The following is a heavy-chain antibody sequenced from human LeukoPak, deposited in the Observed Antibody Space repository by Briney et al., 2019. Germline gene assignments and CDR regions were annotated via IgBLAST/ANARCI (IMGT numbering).Heavy chain of an antibody. CDR1: GYTFTDYY. CDR3: VRTPPNWGFDY. Sequence: ASVKVSCKASGYTFTDYYLHWVRQAPGQGLEWMGWMSPNSGDTGYAQKFQGRVTMTSDSSISTAYMELSSLRSEDTAIYYCVRTPPNWGFDYWGQGTLVTVSS. J-gene: IGHJ4*02. V-gene: IGHV1-8*02. D-gene: IGHD7-27*01. CDR2: MSPNSGDT.